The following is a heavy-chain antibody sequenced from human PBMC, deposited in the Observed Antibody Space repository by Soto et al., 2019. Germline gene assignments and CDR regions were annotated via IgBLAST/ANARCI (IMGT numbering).Heavy chain of an antibody. J-gene: IGHJ3*02. V-gene: IGHV3-23*01. CDR1: GFTFSEYA. CDR2: IGGDGGGT. Sequence: EVQLLESGGGLVQPGGSLRLSCVASGFTFSEYAMSWVRQAPGKGLEWVSVIGGDGGGTNYADSVKGRLTVSRDNSKNTLYLQIYSLRAEDTAVYYCAKDFINRNRMYDPFDIWGQGTMVNVSS. CDR3: AKDFINRNRMYDPFDI. D-gene: IGHD3-10*01.